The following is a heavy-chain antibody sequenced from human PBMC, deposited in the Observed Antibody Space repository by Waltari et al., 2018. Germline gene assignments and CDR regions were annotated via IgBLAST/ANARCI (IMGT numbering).Heavy chain of an antibody. CDR2: IYMSGST. CDR1: GASRSSGRYY. D-gene: IGHD2-8*01. CDR3: VSNRLIAPGVFDS. J-gene: IGHJ4*02. V-gene: IGHV4-61*02. Sequence: QVQLQESGPGLVKPSQTLSLTCTVFGASRSSGRYYWSWMRQPAGKGLGWLGRIYMSGSTNYNPSLRGRVTLSEDTSKNQFSLRLTSVTAADTAVYYCVSNRLIAPGVFDSWGQGTLVTVS.